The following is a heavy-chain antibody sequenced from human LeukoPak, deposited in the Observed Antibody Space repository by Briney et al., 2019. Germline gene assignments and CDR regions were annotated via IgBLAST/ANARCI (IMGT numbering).Heavy chain of an antibody. V-gene: IGHV4-61*01. D-gene: IGHD4-11*01. J-gene: IGHJ6*02. CDR1: GGSVSSGSYY. Sequence: PSETLSLTCTVSGGSVSSGSYYWSWIRQPPGKGLEWIGYIYYSGSTNYNPSLKSRVTISVDTSRNQFSLKLSSVTAADTAVYYCARAAGTVSPRLNYYYYGMDVWGQGTTVTVSS. CDR3: ARAAGTVSPRLNYYYYGMDV. CDR2: IYYSGST.